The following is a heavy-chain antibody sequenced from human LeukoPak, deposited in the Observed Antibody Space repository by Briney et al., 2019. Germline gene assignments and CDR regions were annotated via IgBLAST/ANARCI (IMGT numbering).Heavy chain of an antibody. CDR2: ISAYNGNT. CDR1: GYTFTSYG. J-gene: IGHJ4*02. D-gene: IGHD6-13*01. V-gene: IGHV1-18*01. Sequence: ASVKVSCKASGYTFTSYGISWVRQAPGQGLEWMGWISAYNGNTNYAQKLQGRVTMTTDTSTSTAYMELRSLRSDDTAVYYCARDRAAAGTTTTDYWGQGPLVTVSS. CDR3: ARDRAAAGTTTTDY.